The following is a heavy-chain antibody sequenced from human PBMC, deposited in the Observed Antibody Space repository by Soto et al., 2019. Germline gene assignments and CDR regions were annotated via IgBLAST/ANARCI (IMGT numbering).Heavy chain of an antibody. Sequence: EVQLVESGGGLVKPGGSLRLSCAASGFTFSNAWMSWVRQAAGKGLEWVGRIKSKTDGGTTDYAAPVKGRFTISRDDSKNTLYLQMNRLKTEDTAVYYCTTDPPAHYVWGSYRYTSENFDYWGQGTLVTVSS. J-gene: IGHJ4*02. CDR1: GFTFSNAW. CDR2: IKSKTDGGTT. D-gene: IGHD3-16*02. V-gene: IGHV3-15*01. CDR3: TTDPPAHYVWGSYRYTSENFDY.